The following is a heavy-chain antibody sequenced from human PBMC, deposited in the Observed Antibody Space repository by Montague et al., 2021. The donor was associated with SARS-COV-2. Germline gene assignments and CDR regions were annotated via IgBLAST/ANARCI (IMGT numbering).Heavy chain of an antibody. CDR2: IWYDGSNE. J-gene: IGHJ4*02. Sequence: SLRLSFSASGFIFSSYGMHWVRQAPGKGLEWVAHIWYDGSNENYVDSVKGRFTISRDNFKNTLYQQMNSLRAEDTAIYYCARGSAGGYYFDYWGQGTLVTVSS. CDR3: ARGSAGGYYFDY. V-gene: IGHV3-33*01. CDR1: GFIFSSYG. D-gene: IGHD3-3*01.